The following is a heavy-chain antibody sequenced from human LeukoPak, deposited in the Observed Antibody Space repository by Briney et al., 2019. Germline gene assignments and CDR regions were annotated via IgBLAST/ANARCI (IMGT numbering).Heavy chain of an antibody. V-gene: IGHV3-23*01. CDR1: GFTFSNYA. J-gene: IGHJ4*02. Sequence: GGSLRLSCAASGFTFSNYAMSWVRQAPGKGLEWVSAISGSGDGTYSADSVKGRFTISRDNSENTLYLQMNSLRAEDTAVYYCAKPFYSGYDSHFDYWGQGTLVTVSS. CDR3: AKPFYSGYDSHFDY. CDR2: ISGSGDGT. D-gene: IGHD5-12*01.